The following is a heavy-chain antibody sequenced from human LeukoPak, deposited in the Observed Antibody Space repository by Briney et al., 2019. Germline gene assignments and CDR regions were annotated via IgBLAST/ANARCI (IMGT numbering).Heavy chain of an antibody. CDR1: GGSISSTNW. V-gene: IGHV4-4*02. J-gene: IGHJ4*02. CDR2: ISLRGLT. CDR3: SRESGAFCPFDY. Sequence: SETLSLTCGVSGGSISSTNWWSWVRQPPGQGLEWIGEISLRGLTNYNPSLKSRVTMSLDKSKNLLSLNLTSVTAADTAVYYCSRESGAFCPFDYWGQGTLVTVS. D-gene: IGHD1-26*01.